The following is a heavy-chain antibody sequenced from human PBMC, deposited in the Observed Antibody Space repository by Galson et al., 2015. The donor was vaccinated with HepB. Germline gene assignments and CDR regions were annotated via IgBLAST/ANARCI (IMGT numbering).Heavy chain of an antibody. Sequence: SETLSLTCTVSGGSISSYYWSWIRQPPGKGLEWIGYIYYSGSTNYNPSLKSRVTISVDTSKNQFSLKLSSVTAADTAVYYCARGIGTAMAPLDYWGQGTLVTVSS. CDR3: ARGIGTAMAPLDY. J-gene: IGHJ4*02. V-gene: IGHV4-59*12. D-gene: IGHD5-18*01. CDR1: GGSISSYY. CDR2: IYYSGST.